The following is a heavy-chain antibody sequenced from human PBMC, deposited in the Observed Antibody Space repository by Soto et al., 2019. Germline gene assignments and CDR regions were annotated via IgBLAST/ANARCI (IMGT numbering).Heavy chain of an antibody. CDR2: IYPGDSDT. Sequence: GESLKISCKGSGYSFTSYWIGWVRQMPGKGLEWMGIIYPGDSDTRYSPSFQGQVTIFVDKSISTAYMQWSSLRASDSAMYYCARSAGNAARFSEYWGQGTLVTVSS. CDR1: GYSFTSYW. V-gene: IGHV5-51*01. CDR3: ARSAGNAARFSEY. J-gene: IGHJ4*02. D-gene: IGHD6-13*01.